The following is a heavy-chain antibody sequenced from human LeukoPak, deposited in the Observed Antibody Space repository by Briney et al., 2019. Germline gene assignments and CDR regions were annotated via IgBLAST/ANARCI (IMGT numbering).Heavy chain of an antibody. CDR2: INPNSGGT. V-gene: IGHV1-2*02. CDR3: ARGDQIIIGTTSNYYYGMDV. Sequence: ASVKVSCKASGYTFTSYYMHWVRQAPGQGLEWMGCINPNSGGTNYAQKFQGRVTMTRDTSISTAYMELSRLRSDDTAVYYCARGDQIIIGTTSNYYYGMDVWGQGTTVTVSS. CDR1: GYTFTSYY. D-gene: IGHD1-7*01. J-gene: IGHJ6*02.